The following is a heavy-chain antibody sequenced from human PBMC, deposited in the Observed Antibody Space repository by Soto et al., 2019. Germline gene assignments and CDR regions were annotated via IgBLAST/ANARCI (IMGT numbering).Heavy chain of an antibody. Sequence: SETLSLTCTVSGGSISSGVYYWSWIRQHPGKGLEWIGYIYYSGSTYYNPSLKSRVTISVDTSKNQFSLKLSSVTAADTAVYYCARDLGYDYRGKYNWFAPWGQGSLMTF. CDR2: IYYSGST. J-gene: IGHJ5*02. V-gene: IGHV4-31*03. CDR3: ARDLGYDYRGKYNWFAP. D-gene: IGHD5-12*01. CDR1: GGSISSGVYY.